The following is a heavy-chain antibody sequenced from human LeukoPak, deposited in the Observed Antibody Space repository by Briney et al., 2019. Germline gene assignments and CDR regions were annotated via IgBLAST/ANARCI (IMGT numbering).Heavy chain of an antibody. CDR3: ARRSENYYGMDV. J-gene: IGHJ6*02. D-gene: IGHD2-15*01. V-gene: IGHV3-23*01. CDR1: GFTFSSYA. Sequence: PGGSLRLSCAASGFTFSSYAMSWVRQAPGKGLEWVSAISGSGGSTYFADSVKGRFTISRDNSKNTLYLQMNSLRAEDTAVYYCARRSENYYGMDVWGQGTTVTVSS. CDR2: ISGSGGST.